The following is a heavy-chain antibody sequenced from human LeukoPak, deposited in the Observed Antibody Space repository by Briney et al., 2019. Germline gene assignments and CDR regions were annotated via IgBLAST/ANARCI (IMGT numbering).Heavy chain of an antibody. CDR2: VSGGGDYT. CDR1: GFTFSTHA. D-gene: IGHD3-10*01. V-gene: IGHV3-23*01. J-gene: IGHJ3*01. Sequence: GSLSLSCAASGFTFSTHAMAWVRQAPGKGLEWVSTVSGGGDYTYYADSVKGRFTISRDNSKNALFLQMDSLRAGDTAVYYCARLPITVPPWANFDLWGQGTVVAVSS. CDR3: ARLPITVPPWANFDL.